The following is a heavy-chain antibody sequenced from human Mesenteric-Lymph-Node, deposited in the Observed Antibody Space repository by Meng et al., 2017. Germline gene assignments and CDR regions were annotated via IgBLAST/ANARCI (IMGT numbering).Heavy chain of an antibody. CDR3: AGDRRGVATVDY. CDR1: GGSISSGDYY. V-gene: IGHV4-30-4*01. J-gene: IGHJ4*02. D-gene: IGHD5-12*01. Sequence: QVHLQESGPGLVKPAQTLPLTFTLSGGSISSGDYYWSWIRQPPGKGLEWIGYIYSSGSTYYNPSLKSRITISVDTSKNQFSLRLTSVTAADTAVYYCAGDRRGVATVDYWGQGTLVTVSS. CDR2: IYSSGST.